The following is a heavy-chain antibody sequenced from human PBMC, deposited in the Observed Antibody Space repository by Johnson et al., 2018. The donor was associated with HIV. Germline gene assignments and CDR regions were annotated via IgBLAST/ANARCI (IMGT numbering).Heavy chain of an antibody. Sequence: VQLVESGGGLVQPGGSLRLSCAASGFTFSSYWMSWVRQAPGKGLEWVANIKQDGSEKYYVDSVKGLFTISRDNAKNSLYLQMNSLRAEDTALYYCARVGASRFDAFHVWGQGTMVTVSS. D-gene: IGHD3-16*01. CDR2: IKQDGSEK. J-gene: IGHJ3*01. CDR1: GFTFSSYW. CDR3: ARVGASRFDAFHV. V-gene: IGHV3-7*05.